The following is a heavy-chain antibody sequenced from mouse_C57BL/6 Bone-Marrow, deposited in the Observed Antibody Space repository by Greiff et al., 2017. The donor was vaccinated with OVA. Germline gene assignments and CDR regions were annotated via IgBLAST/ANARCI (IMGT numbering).Heavy chain of an antibody. Sequence: VQLQQSGPGLVAPSQSLSITCTVSGFSLTSYGVDWVRQPPGKGLEWLGVIWGGGSTNYNSALMSRLSISKDNSKSQVFLKMNSLQTDDTAMYYCAKRGTTVVATDWYFDVWGTGTTVTVSS. CDR3: AKRGTTVVATDWYFDV. CDR2: IWGGGST. CDR1: GFSLTSYG. J-gene: IGHJ1*03. V-gene: IGHV2-9*01. D-gene: IGHD1-1*01.